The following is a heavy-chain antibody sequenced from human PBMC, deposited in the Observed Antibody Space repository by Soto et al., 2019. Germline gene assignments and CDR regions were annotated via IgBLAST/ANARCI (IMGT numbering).Heavy chain of an antibody. CDR2: INTYNGNI. D-gene: IGHD5-18*01. CDR3: ARSIPGGYGHTVLDY. Sequence: QVQLVQSGAEVKKPGASVKVSCEASGYTFSNYGISWVRQAPGQGLDWMGWINTYNGNIDYAQKYQRRANTNKDTPTTTAYMNQSSLRSDDTAVYYCARSIPGGYGHTVLDYWGQGTLVTVSS. V-gene: IGHV1-18*01. J-gene: IGHJ4*02. CDR1: GYTFSNYG.